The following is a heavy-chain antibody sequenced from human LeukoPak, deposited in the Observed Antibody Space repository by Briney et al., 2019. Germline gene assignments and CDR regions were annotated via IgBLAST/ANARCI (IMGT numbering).Heavy chain of an antibody. CDR1: GGSISSYY. V-gene: IGHV4-4*07. J-gene: IGHJ4*02. CDR3: ARVTVAGRDY. Sequence: SETLSLTCTVSGGSISSYYWSWIRQPAGKGLEWIGRIYTSGSTNYNPSLKRRVTISVDTSKNQFSLELSSVTAADTAVYYCARVTVAGRDYWGQGTLVTVSS. CDR2: IYTSGST. D-gene: IGHD6-19*01.